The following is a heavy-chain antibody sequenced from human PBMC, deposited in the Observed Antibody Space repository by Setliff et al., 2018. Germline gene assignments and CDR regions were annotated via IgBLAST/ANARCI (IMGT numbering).Heavy chain of an antibody. J-gene: IGHJ4*02. CDR1: GFTFSTYW. CDR3: ARGGYSYGY. Sequence: LRLSCAASGFTFSTYWMSWVRQAPGKGLEWVANIKQDGSDKYYVDSVKGRFTISRDNAKNSLYLQMNNLRAEDTAVYYCARGGYSYGYWGQGTLVTVSS. CDR2: IKQDGSDK. D-gene: IGHD5-18*01. V-gene: IGHV3-7*04.